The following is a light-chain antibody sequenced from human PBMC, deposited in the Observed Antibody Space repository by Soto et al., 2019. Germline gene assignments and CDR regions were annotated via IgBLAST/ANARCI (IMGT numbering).Light chain of an antibody. J-gene: IGKJ5*01. CDR1: QDIGNW. Sequence: IQMTQSPSSLSASVGDRVTITGRASQDIGNWMTWYQQKPGKAPKLLIYSASTLVRGVPSRSSGSGSGTEFTLTTSGLQPEDSLTYYCQQAKSFPITFGQGTRLEIK. V-gene: IGKV1-12*01. CDR2: SAS. CDR3: QQAKSFPIT.